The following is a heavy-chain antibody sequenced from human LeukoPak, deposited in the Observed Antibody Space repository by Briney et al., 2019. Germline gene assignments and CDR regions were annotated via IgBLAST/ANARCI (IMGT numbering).Heavy chain of an antibody. CDR2: ISGSGGST. V-gene: IGHV3-23*01. CDR1: GFTFSSYA. Sequence: GGSLRLSCAACGFTFSSYAMSWVRQAPGKGLEWVSAISGSGGSTYYADSVKGRFTISRDNSKNTLYLQMNSLRAEDTAVYYCAKDNRYYYDSSGYHHYWGQGTLVTVSS. D-gene: IGHD3-22*01. J-gene: IGHJ4*02. CDR3: AKDNRYYYDSSGYHHY.